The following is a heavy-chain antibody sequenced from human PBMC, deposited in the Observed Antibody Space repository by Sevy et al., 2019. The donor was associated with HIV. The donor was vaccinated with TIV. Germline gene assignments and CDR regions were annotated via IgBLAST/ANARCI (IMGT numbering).Heavy chain of an antibody. J-gene: IGHJ4*02. CDR1: GFTLNSYA. CDR3: ARAGVLSQHNVNPRLFFDY. CDR2: LSYDGKDT. Sequence: GGSLRLSCAASGFTLNSYAMHWVRPTPVRGLEWMAVLSYDGKDTDYADSVKGRFTISKDSSKNTLYLQMNSLRTEDTALYYCARAGVLSQHNVNPRLFFDYWGQGTVVTVSS. V-gene: IGHV3-30*04.